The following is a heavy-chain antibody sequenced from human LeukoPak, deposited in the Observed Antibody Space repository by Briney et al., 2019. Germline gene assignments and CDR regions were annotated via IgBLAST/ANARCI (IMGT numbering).Heavy chain of an antibody. D-gene: IGHD1-26*01. CDR1: GFTFSSYA. CDR2: ISYDGSNK. V-gene: IGHV3-30*04. Sequence: PGRSLRLSCAASGFTFSSYAMHWVRQAPGKGLEWVAVISYDGSNKYYADSVKGRFTISRDNSKNTLYLQMNSLRAEDMAVYYCARERDGSYYLNFDYWGQGTLATVSS. J-gene: IGHJ4*02. CDR3: ARERDGSYYLNFDY.